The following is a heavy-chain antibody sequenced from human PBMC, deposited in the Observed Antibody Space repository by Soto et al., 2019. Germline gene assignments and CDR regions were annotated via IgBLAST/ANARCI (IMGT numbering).Heavy chain of an antibody. CDR1: GYTFTSNG. CDR3: AREAAAGTGNWFDP. D-gene: IGHD6-13*01. V-gene: IGHV1-46*03. J-gene: IGHJ5*02. Sequence: SVKVSCKDSGYTFTSNGISWVRQAPGQGLEWMGIINPSGGSTSYAQKFQGRVTMTRDTSTSTVYMELSSLRSEDTAVYYCAREAAAGTGNWFDPWGQGTLVTVSS. CDR2: INPSGGST.